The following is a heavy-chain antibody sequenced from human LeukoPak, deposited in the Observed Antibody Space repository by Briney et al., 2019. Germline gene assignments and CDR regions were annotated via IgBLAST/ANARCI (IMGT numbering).Heavy chain of an antibody. J-gene: IGHJ4*02. CDR1: GYTFTNYY. CDR2: INSSGGDT. V-gene: IGHV1-46*01. CDR3: ARDVFALDY. Sequence: ASVNVSCRASGYTFTNYYMHWVRQAPGQGLEGMGVINSSGGDTTYAQTFQGRVTMTRDTSTSTVYMELSSLRSEDTAVYYCARDVFALDYWGQGTLVTVSS.